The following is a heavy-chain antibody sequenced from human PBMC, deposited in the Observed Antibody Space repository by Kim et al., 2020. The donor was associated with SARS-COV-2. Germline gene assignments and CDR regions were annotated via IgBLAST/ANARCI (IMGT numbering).Heavy chain of an antibody. V-gene: IGHV1-46*01. D-gene: IGHD1-26*01. CDR2: INPSGGST. Sequence: ASVKVSCKASGYTFTSYFMHWVRQAPGQGLEWVGIINPSGGSTSYAHNFQGRVTMTRDTSTSTVYMKLNSLRSEDTAVYYCARVGVGATSYFDYWGQGTLVTVSS. CDR3: ARVGVGATSYFDY. J-gene: IGHJ4*02. CDR1: GYTFTSYF.